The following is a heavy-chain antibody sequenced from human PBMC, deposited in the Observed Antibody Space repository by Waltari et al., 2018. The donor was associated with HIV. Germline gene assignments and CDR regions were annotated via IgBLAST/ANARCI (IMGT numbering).Heavy chain of an antibody. CDR2: ISSSSSYI. V-gene: IGHV3-21*01. J-gene: IGHJ4*02. Sequence: EVQLVESGGGVVKPGGSLSDSWAGYGFTFSSYRMDCVGEAPGKVLEWVSSISSSSSYIYYADSVKGRFTISRDNAKNSLYLQMNSLRAEDTAVYYCARDSNTMVRAFDYWGQGTLVTVSS. CDR3: ARDSNTMVRAFDY. D-gene: IGHD3-10*01. CDR1: GFTFSSYR.